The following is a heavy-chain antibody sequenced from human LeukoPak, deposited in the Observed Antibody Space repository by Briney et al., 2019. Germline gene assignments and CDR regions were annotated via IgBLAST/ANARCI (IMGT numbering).Heavy chain of an antibody. Sequence: SETLSLTCTVSVGSISSYYWSWIRQPPGKGLEWIGYIYYSGSTNYNPSLKSRVTISVDTSKNQFSLKLSSVTAADTAVYYCARDRGDFWSGPDSDYFDYWGQGTLVTVSS. CDR2: IYYSGST. D-gene: IGHD3-3*01. CDR3: ARDRGDFWSGPDSDYFDY. J-gene: IGHJ4*02. CDR1: VGSISSYY. V-gene: IGHV4-59*01.